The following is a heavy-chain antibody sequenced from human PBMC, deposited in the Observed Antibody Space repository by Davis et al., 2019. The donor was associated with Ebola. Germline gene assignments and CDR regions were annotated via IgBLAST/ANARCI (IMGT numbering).Heavy chain of an antibody. CDR1: GYTFTSYG. J-gene: IGHJ3*02. D-gene: IGHD2-2*01. CDR3: ARQIGYCSSTSCYRAPIDAFDI. V-gene: IGHV1-18*01. Sequence: ASVKVSCKASGYTFTSYGISWVRQAPGQGLEWMGWISAYNGNTNYAQKLQGRVTMTTDTSTSTAYMELRSLRSDDTAVYYSARQIGYCSSTSCYRAPIDAFDIWCQGTMVTVSS. CDR2: ISAYNGNT.